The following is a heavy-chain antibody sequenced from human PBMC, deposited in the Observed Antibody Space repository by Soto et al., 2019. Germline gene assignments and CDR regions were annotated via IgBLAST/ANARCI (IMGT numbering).Heavy chain of an antibody. CDR2: INPNTGGT. D-gene: IGHD2-15*01. CDR3: GRVASWAARDRFYT. V-gene: IGHV1-2*02. CDR1: GYTFTGHF. Sequence: QVQLVQSGAEVKKPGASVKVSCMASGYTFTGHFIHWVREAPGQGLEYMGWINPNTGGTDYAQKFQGRVTMTRDTSTTTVFTEMKRQTSADTAVYYCGRVASWAARDRFYTWGQGTLVTVAA. J-gene: IGHJ5*02.